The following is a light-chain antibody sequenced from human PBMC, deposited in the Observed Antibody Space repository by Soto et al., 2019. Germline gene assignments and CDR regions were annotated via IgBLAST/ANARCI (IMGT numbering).Light chain of an antibody. CDR2: GSS. V-gene: IGKV3-15*01. J-gene: IGKJ4*01. CDR1: QTVNSN. Sequence: EIVMTQSPDTLSVSPGERATLSCRASQTVNSNLAWYQQKPGQTPRLLIYGSSTRATGFPARFSGSGSGTEFTLTISSLQSEDFAVYYCQQYHDWPFTFGGGTKVEIK. CDR3: QQYHDWPFT.